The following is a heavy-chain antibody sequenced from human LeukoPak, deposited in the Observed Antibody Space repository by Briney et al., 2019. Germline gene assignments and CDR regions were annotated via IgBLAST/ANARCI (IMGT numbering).Heavy chain of an antibody. J-gene: IGHJ4*02. CDR3: AKGGSGNFPFDY. CDR2: ITYSGGST. V-gene: IGHV3-23*01. D-gene: IGHD1-26*01. CDR1: RFTFSSSA. Sequence: PGGPLRLSCAASRFTFSSSAVSWVRQAPGKGLEWVSGITYSGGSTYYADSVKGRFTISRDNSKNTLYLQMNSLRAEDTAAYYCAKGGSGNFPFDYWGQGTLVTVSS.